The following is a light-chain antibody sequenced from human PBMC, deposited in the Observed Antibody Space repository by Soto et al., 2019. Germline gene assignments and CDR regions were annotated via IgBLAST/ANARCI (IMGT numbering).Light chain of an antibody. CDR3: SSYASSNTPDV. J-gene: IGLJ1*01. V-gene: IGLV2-8*01. CDR1: RSDVAGYNY. Sequence: HSVLPQPPSATGFPGQSVTISCTGTRSDVAGYNYVSSYQHRPSNATKLMIYEVDKRTSGVPDRFSGSKSRNTASLTVSGLQAEDEADYYCSSYASSNTPDVFGTGTKVTVL. CDR2: EVD.